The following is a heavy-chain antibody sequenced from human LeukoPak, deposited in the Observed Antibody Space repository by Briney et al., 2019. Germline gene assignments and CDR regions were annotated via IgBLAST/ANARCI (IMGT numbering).Heavy chain of an antibody. CDR1: VGSMTTHH. CDR3: TTIKRGNIFGYFDF. V-gene: IGHV4-59*11. Sequence: PSETLSLTCTVSVGSMTTHHWNWIRQTPAKGLEWIGYVFDSGRTKENPSLKSRVTLSADTSKNQLSLRLSSVTAADTAVYYCTTIKRGNIFGYFDFWGQGILVTVSS. D-gene: IGHD5-18*01. J-gene: IGHJ4*02. CDR2: VFDSGRT.